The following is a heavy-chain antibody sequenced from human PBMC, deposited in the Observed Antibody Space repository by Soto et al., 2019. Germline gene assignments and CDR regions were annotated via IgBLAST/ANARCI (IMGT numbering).Heavy chain of an antibody. J-gene: IGHJ6*03. CDR2: INDSGNI. V-gene: IGHV4-34*01. D-gene: IGHD3-10*01. Sequence: WTWIRQTPGKGLEWIGEINDSGNINYNPSLKSRVTILLDTPKKQISLKLNSVTAADSAVYYCARGLILWFGELSRRGGYYYYMDVWGKGTPVTVSS. CDR3: ARGLILWFGELSRRGGYYYYMDV.